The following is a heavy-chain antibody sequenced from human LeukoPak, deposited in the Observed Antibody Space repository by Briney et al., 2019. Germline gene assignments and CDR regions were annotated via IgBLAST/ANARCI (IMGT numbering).Heavy chain of an antibody. Sequence: ASVKVSCKASGYTFTSYGISWVRQAPGQGLEWMGRISAYNGNTNYAQKFQGRVTMTTETSASTGYMELRSLRSDDTAVYYCARVPGIVGGIVDNWGQGTLVTVSS. D-gene: IGHD1-26*01. CDR1: GYTFTSYG. J-gene: IGHJ4*02. V-gene: IGHV1-18*01. CDR3: ARVPGIVGGIVDN. CDR2: ISAYNGNT.